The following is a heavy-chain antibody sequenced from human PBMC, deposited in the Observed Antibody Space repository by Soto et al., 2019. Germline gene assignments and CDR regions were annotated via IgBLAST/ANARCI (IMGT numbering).Heavy chain of an antibody. D-gene: IGHD3-22*01. CDR3: ARDSHYYDSSGNDAFDI. CDR2: IYYSGST. J-gene: IGHJ3*02. CDR1: GGSVSSGRSC. Sequence: SDTLSLTCTVSGGSVSSGRSCWSWIRQPPGKGLEWIGYIYYSGSTNYNPSLKSRVTISVDTSKNQFSLKLSSVTAADTAVYYCARDSHYYDSSGNDAFDIWGQGTMVT. V-gene: IGHV4-61*01.